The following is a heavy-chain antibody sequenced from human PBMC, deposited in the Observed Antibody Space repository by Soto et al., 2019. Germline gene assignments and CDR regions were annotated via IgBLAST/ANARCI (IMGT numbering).Heavy chain of an antibody. CDR2: IQSGGPT. CDR3: ARDDVRCDGGRCYGVPLDV. Sequence: GGSLRLSCAASGFTVSSKYMSWVRQAPGKGLERVSLIQSGGPTYYADSVKGRITISRDTSENTLHLQMDSLRAEDTAVYYCARDDVRCDGGRCYGVPLDVGGRGTTVTVAS. CDR1: GFTVSSKY. D-gene: IGHD2-15*01. V-gene: IGHV3-66*01. J-gene: IGHJ6*04.